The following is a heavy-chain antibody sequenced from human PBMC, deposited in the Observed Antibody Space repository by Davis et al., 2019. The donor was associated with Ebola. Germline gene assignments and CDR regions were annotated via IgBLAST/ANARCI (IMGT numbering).Heavy chain of an antibody. V-gene: IGHV4-59*08. J-gene: IGHJ4*02. Sequence: SDTLSPTFTVSGSSIRRYYWSWHRQPPGKVLDWIGYIYYSGSTNYNPSLKSRVTISVDTSKNQFSLKLSSVTAADTAVYYWAGTYGGYVGYWGQGTLVTVS. CDR1: GSSIRRYY. CDR2: IYYSGST. D-gene: IGHD4/OR15-4a*01. CDR3: AGTYGGYVGY.